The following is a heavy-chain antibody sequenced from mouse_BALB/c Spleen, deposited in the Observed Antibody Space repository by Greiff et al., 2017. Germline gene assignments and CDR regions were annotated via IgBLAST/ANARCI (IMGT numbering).Heavy chain of an antibody. CDR1: GYTFTSYW. D-gene: IGHD2-4*01. V-gene: IGHV1-69*02. CDR3: TRGGLRRYYAMDY. Sequence: VQLQQPGAELVRPGASVKLSCKASGYTFTSYWINWVKQRPGQGLEWIGNIYPSDSYTNYNQKFKDKATLTVDKSSSTAYMQLSSPTSEDSAVYYCTRGGLRRYYAMDYWGQGTSVTVSS. J-gene: IGHJ4*01. CDR2: IYPSDSYT.